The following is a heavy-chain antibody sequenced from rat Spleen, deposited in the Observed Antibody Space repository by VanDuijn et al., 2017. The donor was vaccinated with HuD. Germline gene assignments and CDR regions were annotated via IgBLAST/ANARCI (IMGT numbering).Heavy chain of an antibody. CDR2: ITNTGGST. CDR3: TSDRGVY. D-gene: IGHD1-11*01. V-gene: IGHV5-25*01. J-gene: IGHJ2*01. CDR1: GFTFSNYY. Sequence: EVQLVESGGGLVQPGRSMKLSCAASGFTFSNYYMAWVRQAPTEGLEWVASITNTGGSTYYPNSVKGRFTISRDNAKSTLYLQMNSLRSEDTATYYGTSDRGVYWGQGVMVTVSS.